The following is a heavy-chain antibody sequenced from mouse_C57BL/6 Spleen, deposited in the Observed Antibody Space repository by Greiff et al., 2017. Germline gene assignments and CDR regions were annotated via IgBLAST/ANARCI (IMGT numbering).Heavy chain of an antibody. CDR1: GYSFTSYY. D-gene: IGHD2-3*01. V-gene: IGHV1-66*01. CDR3: ARREIYDGYYHYAMDY. J-gene: IGHJ4*01. CDR2: IYPGSGNT. Sequence: VQLQQPGPELVKPGASVKISCKASGYSFTSYYIHWVKQRPGQGLEWIGWIYPGSGNTKYNEKFKGKATLTADTSSSTAYMQLSSLTSEDSAVYYCARREIYDGYYHYAMDYWGQGTSVTVSS.